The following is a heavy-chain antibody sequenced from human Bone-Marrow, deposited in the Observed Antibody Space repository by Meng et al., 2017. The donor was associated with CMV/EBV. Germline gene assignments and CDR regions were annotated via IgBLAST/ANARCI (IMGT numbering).Heavy chain of an antibody. CDR3: ARVRVTIFPSPHYYGMDV. Sequence: GGFLRLSCAASGFTFSSYWMSWVRQAPGKGLEWVANIKQDGSEKYYVDSVKGRFTISRDNAKNSLYLQMNSLRAEDTAVYYCARVRVTIFPSPHYYGMDVWGQGNTVNIAS. J-gene: IGHJ6*02. CDR2: IKQDGSEK. V-gene: IGHV3-7*01. D-gene: IGHD3-3*01. CDR1: GFTFSSYW.